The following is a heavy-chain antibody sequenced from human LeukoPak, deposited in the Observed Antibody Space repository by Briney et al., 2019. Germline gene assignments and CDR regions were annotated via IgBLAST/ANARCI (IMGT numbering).Heavy chain of an antibody. CDR3: AKSNGYGLVDI. Sequence: SETLSLTCTVSGGSINTNSYSWGWLRQPPGKGPEWIGTFYSTGNTYYTGKPYYTPALNSRATISLDTSRNQFSLKLNSVTAADTAVYYCAKSNGYGLVDIWGQGTMVTVSS. V-gene: IGHV4-39*07. J-gene: IGHJ3*02. D-gene: IGHD3-10*01. CDR2: FYSTGNT. CDR1: GGSINTNSYS.